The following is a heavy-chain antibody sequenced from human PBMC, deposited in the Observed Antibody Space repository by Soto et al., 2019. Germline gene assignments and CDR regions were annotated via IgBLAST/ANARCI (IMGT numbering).Heavy chain of an antibody. V-gene: IGHV3-30-3*01. CDR1: GITFNNFA. D-gene: IGHD3-10*01. J-gene: IGHJ5*02. CDR3: ASVGGFDP. CDR2: ILYDGSNK. Sequence: GGSLRLSCVASGITFNNFAMHWVRQAPGKGLEWVAAILYDGSNKYYADSVKGRFTISIDNSKNTLYLQMNSLRSGDTAVYYCASVGGFDPFGQGTLVTVSS.